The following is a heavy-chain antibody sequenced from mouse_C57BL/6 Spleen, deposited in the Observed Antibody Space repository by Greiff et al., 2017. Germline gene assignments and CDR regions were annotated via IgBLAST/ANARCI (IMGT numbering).Heavy chain of an antibody. D-gene: IGHD2-1*01. CDR3: ARSSYGNPYAMDY. Sequence: VHVKQSGPELVKPGASVKIPCKASGYTFTDYNMDWVKQSHGKSLEWIGDINPNNGGTIYNQKFKGKATLTVDKSSSTAYMELRSLTSEDTAVYYCARSSYGNPYAMDYWGQGTSVTVSS. J-gene: IGHJ4*01. CDR1: GYTFTDYN. CDR2: INPNNGGT. V-gene: IGHV1-18*01.